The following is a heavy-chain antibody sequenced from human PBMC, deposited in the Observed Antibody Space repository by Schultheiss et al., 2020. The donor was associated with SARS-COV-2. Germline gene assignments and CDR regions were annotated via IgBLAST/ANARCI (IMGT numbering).Heavy chain of an antibody. Sequence: SQTLSLTCAVSGGSISSGGYSWSWIRQPPGKGLEWIGYIYHSGSTNYNPSLKSRVTISVDTSKNQFSLKLSSVTAADTAVYYCARDPGGLLDYWGQGTLVTVSS. CDR2: IYHSGST. V-gene: IGHV4-30-2*01. J-gene: IGHJ4*02. CDR3: ARDPGGLLDY. D-gene: IGHD3-10*01. CDR1: GGSISSGGYS.